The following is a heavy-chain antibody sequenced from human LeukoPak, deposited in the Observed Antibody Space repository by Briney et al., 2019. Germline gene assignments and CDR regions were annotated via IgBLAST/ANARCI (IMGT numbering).Heavy chain of an antibody. CDR1: GFTFSSYE. V-gene: IGHV3-48*03. Sequence: GGSLRLSCAASGFTFSSYEMNWVRQAPGKGLEWVSYISSSGSTIYYADSVKGRFTISRDNAKNSLYLQMNSLRAEDTALYHCARGATYYYYYMDVWGKGTTVTISS. CDR2: ISSSGSTI. CDR3: ARGATYYYYYMDV. J-gene: IGHJ6*03.